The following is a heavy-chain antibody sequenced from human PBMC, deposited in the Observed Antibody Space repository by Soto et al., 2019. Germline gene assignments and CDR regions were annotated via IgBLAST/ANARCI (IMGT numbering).Heavy chain of an antibody. J-gene: IGHJ5*02. CDR3: ARAVETGGNWFDP. Sequence: PSETLSLTCTVSGGSIRSYYWSWIRQPPGKGLEWIGHIYYSGTTNYNPSLKSRITMSVDTSKNQFSLELSSVTAADTAVYYCARAVETGGNWFDPWGQGTLVTVSS. D-gene: IGHD1-1*01. CDR2: IYYSGTT. CDR1: GGSIRSYY. V-gene: IGHV4-59*01.